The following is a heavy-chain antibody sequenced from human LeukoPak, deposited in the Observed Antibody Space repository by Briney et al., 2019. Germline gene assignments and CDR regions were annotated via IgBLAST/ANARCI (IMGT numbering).Heavy chain of an antibody. Sequence: KASETLSLTCTVSGGSIRTYYWSWIRQPAGKALEWIGRIHTSGSTDYNPSLESRVSMSVDTSKNQFSLKLRSVTAADTAVYYCAREGSMTARPFVSIDYWGQGTLVTVSS. CDR2: IHTSGST. J-gene: IGHJ4*02. D-gene: IGHD6-6*01. V-gene: IGHV4-4*07. CDR3: AREGSMTARPFVSIDY. CDR1: GGSIRTYY.